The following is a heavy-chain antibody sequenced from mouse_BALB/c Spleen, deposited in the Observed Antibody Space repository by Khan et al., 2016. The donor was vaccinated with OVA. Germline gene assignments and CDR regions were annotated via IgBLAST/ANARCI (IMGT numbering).Heavy chain of an antibody. D-gene: IGHD1-1*01. CDR2: INTYTGEP. CDR1: GYTFTNYG. CDR3: AKSREDYYDEFAY. J-gene: IGHJ3*01. Sequence: QIQLVQSGPELKKPGETVKISCKASGYTFTNYGMNWVKQAPRKGLKWMGWINTYTGEPTYADDFKGRFAFSLETSASTAYLQINNLKNEDMATYFCAKSREDYYDEFAYWGQGTLVTVSA. V-gene: IGHV9-1*02.